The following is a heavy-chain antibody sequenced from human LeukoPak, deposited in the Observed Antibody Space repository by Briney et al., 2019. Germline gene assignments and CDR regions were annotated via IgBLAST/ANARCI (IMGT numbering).Heavy chain of an antibody. Sequence: SETLSLTCTVSGGSISSGDYYWSWIRQPAGKGLEWIGYIYYSGSTYYNSSLKSRVTMSVDTSKNQFSLKLSSVTAADTAVYYCVRDVVVTAHVDVWGKGTTVTVSS. CDR2: IYYSGST. CDR1: GGSISSGDYY. V-gene: IGHV4-30-4*01. J-gene: IGHJ6*04. CDR3: VRDVVVTAHVDV. D-gene: IGHD2-15*01.